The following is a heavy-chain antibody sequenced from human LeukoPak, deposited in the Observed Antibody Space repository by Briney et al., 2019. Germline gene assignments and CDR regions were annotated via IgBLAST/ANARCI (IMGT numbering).Heavy chain of an antibody. CDR3: AKDYDSSGHYPDY. CDR1: GFTFSSYA. D-gene: IGHD3-22*01. J-gene: IGHJ4*02. Sequence: GGSLRLSCAASGFTFSSYAMNWVRQAPGKGLEWVSAISGSGGSTYYADSVKGRFTISRDNSKNTLYLQMNSLRAEDTAVYYCAKDYDSSGHYPDYWGQGTLVTVSS. V-gene: IGHV3-23*01. CDR2: ISGSGGST.